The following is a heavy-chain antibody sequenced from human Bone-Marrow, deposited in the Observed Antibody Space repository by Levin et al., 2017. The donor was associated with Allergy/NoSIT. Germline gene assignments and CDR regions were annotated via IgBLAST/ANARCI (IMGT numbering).Heavy chain of an antibody. D-gene: IGHD5-18*01. CDR3: AKAVGLGYSYGHFDY. CDR2: ISWDGGST. J-gene: IGHJ4*02. CDR1: GFTFDDYA. V-gene: IGHV3-43D*04. Sequence: GESLKISCAASGFTFDDYAMHWVRQAPGKGLEWVSLISWDGGSTYYADSVKGRFTISRDNSKNSLYLQMNSLRAEDTALYYCAKAVGLGYSYGHFDYWGQGTLVTVSS.